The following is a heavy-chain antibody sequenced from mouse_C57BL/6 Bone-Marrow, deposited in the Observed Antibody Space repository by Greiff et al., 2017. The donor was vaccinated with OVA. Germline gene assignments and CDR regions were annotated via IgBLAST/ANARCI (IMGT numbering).Heavy chain of an antibody. CDR3: ARYGRAMDY. D-gene: IGHD2-1*01. CDR1: GYTLTSYW. Sequence: QVQLQQPGAELVKPGASVKLSCKASGYTLTSYWMHWVKQRPGQGLEWIGMIHPNSGSTNYNEKFKSKATLTVDKSSSTAYMQLSSLASEDSAVYYCARYGRAMDYWGQGTSVTVSS. CDR2: IHPNSGST. J-gene: IGHJ4*01. V-gene: IGHV1-64*01.